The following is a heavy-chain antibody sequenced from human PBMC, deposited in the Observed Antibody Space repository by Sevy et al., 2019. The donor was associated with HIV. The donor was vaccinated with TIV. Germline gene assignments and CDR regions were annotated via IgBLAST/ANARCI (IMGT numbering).Heavy chain of an antibody. Sequence: GGSLRLSCAASGFAFYAYSMSWIRRAPGKGLEWAAPLSFGCGKINYVDSVKGRFTTSRDNSKNSFYLQMDNLRVEDTALYYCAREGCTRPHDYWGQGTRVTVSS. CDR3: AREGCTRPHDY. J-gene: IGHJ4*02. CDR2: LSFGCGKI. V-gene: IGHV3-23*01. CDR1: GFAFYAYS. D-gene: IGHD2-8*01.